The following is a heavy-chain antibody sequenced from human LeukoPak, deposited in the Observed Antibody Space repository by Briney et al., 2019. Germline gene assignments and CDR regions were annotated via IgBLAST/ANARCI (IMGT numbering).Heavy chain of an antibody. Sequence: GGSLRLSCAASGFTFSSYGMHWVRQAPGKGLEWVAVISYDGSNKYYADPVKGRFTISRDNSKNTLYLQMNSLRAEDTAVYYCARVGYSSGWYQQWGQGTLVTVSS. CDR3: ARVGYSSGWYQQ. CDR2: ISYDGSNK. CDR1: GFTFSSYG. J-gene: IGHJ4*02. D-gene: IGHD6-19*01. V-gene: IGHV3-30*03.